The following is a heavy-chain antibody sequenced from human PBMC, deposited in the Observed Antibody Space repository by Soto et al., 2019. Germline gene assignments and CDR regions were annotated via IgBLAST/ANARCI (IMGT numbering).Heavy chain of an antibody. D-gene: IGHD3-3*01. CDR2: ISAYNGNT. CDR1: AYTFTSYG. CDR3: ARDPERFFNYGMDV. Sequence: QIQLVQSGAEVKKPGASVKVSCKASAYTFTSYGISWVRQAPGQVLEWMGWISAYNGNTNYAQKLQGRVNMTTDTSTSTAYMELRSLSSDDTAVYYCARDPERFFNYGMDVWCQGTTVTVSS. J-gene: IGHJ6*02. V-gene: IGHV1-18*01.